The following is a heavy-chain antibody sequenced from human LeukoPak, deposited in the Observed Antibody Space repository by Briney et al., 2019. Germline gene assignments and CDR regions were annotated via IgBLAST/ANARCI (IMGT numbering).Heavy chain of an antibody. D-gene: IGHD3-10*01. CDR1: GFTLSSFE. V-gene: IGHV3-7*05. CDR2: IHKDGSEK. Sequence: GGSLRLSCAASGFTLSSFEMNWVRQAPGKGLEWVANIHKDGSEKYFVASVRGRFTISRDNAKDSLYLQMSSLRAEDTAVYYCVRGSSGTVVRGVAWAWFDPWGQGTLVTVSS. CDR3: VRGSSGTVVRGVAWAWFDP. J-gene: IGHJ5*02.